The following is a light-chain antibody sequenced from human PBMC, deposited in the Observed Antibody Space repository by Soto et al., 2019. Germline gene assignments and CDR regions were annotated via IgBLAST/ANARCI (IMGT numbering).Light chain of an antibody. CDR1: SSYVGAFNY. V-gene: IGLV2-14*03. J-gene: IGLJ1*01. CDR2: DVS. CDR3: ASYTTSSTYV. Sequence: QSALTQPASVSGSPGQSIAISCTGNSSYVGAFNYVSWYQQHPGKAPKFMIFDVSSRPSGVSDRFSGSKSGNTASLTISGLQTEDEADYYCASYTTSSTYVFGTGTKVTVL.